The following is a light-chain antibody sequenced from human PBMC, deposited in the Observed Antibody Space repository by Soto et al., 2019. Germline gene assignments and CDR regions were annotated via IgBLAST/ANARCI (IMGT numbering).Light chain of an antibody. J-gene: IGKJ1*01. CDR2: GAS. CDR1: QSVSSN. CDR3: QQYSNWPSWT. V-gene: IGKV3-15*01. Sequence: EILMTQSPATLSVSPGEGATVSCRASQSVSSNLAWYQQKPGQAPRLLIYGASTRATGIPARFSGSGSGTEFTLTISSLQSEDFAVYYCQQYSNWPSWTFGQGTKVDIK.